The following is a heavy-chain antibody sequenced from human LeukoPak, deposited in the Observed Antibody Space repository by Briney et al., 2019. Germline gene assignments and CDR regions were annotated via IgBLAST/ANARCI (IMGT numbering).Heavy chain of an antibody. V-gene: IGHV4-59*01. CDR3: ARVPYDYVWGSYRDYYYYYGMDV. Sequence: TSETLSLTCTVSGGSISSYYWSWIRQPPGKGLEWIGYIYYSGSTNYNPSLKSRVTISVDTSKNQFSLKLSSVTAADTAVYYCARVPYDYVWGSYRDYYYYYGMDVWGQGITVTVSS. J-gene: IGHJ6*02. D-gene: IGHD3-16*02. CDR1: GGSISSYY. CDR2: IYYSGST.